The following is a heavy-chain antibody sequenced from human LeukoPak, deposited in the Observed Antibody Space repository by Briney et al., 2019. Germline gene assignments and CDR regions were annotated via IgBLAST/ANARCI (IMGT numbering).Heavy chain of an antibody. J-gene: IGHJ4*02. D-gene: IGHD6-13*01. CDR3: ARRPDRNYSSSWYGFDY. CDR2: IYTSGST. CDR1: GVSISSGSYY. Sequence: SETLSLTCTVSGVSISSGSYYWSWIRQPAGKGLEWIGRIYTSGSTNYNPSLKSRVTISVDTSKNQFSLKLSSVTAADTAVYYCARRPDRNYSSSWYGFDYWGQGTLVTVSS. V-gene: IGHV4-61*02.